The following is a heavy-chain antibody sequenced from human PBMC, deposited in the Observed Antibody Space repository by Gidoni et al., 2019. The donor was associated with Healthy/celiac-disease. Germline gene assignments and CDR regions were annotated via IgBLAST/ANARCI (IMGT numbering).Heavy chain of an antibody. Sequence: EVQLVESVGGLVKPGGSLRLSCAASGFTFSSYSMNWVRQAPGKGLEWVSSISSSSSYIYYADSVKGRFTISRDNAKNSLYLQMNSLRAEDTAVYYCARDQELAVAGTQGFDYWGQGTLVTVSS. D-gene: IGHD6-19*01. CDR1: GFTFSSYS. J-gene: IGHJ4*02. V-gene: IGHV3-21*01. CDR2: ISSSSSYI. CDR3: ARDQELAVAGTQGFDY.